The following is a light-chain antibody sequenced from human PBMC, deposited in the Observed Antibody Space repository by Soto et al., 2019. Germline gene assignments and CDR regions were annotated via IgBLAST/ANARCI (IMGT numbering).Light chain of an antibody. CDR1: SSDVGGYNY. Sequence: QSALTQPRSVSGSPGQSVTISCTGTSSDVGGYNYVSWYQQHPGKAPKLMIYAVSKRPSGVPDHVSGSKSGNTASLTISGLQAEDEADYYCCSYAGSYTFDVFGTGTKLTVL. V-gene: IGLV2-11*01. J-gene: IGLJ1*01. CDR2: AVS. CDR3: CSYAGSYTFDV.